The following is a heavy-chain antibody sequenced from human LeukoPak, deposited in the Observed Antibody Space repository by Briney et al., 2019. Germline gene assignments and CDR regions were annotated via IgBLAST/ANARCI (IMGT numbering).Heavy chain of an antibody. CDR1: GFTFSSYA. CDR2: ISYDGSNK. J-gene: IGHJ3*02. D-gene: IGHD3-3*02. Sequence: PGGSLRLSCAASGFTFSSYAMSWVRQAPGKGLEWVAVISYDGSNKYYADSVKGRFTISRDNSKDTLYLQMNSLRAEDTAVYYCAGGRISHAFDIWGQGTMVTVSS. CDR3: AGGRISHAFDI. V-gene: IGHV3-30-3*01.